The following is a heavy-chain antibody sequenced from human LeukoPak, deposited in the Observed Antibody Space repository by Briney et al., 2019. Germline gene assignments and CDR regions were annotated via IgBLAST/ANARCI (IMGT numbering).Heavy chain of an antibody. J-gene: IGHJ4*02. D-gene: IGHD1-26*01. CDR3: ERDVFEWELLLTGGPDY. V-gene: IGHV3-30-3*01. Sequence: TGGSLRLSCAASGFTFSSYAMHWVRQAPGKGLEWVPVISYDGSNKYYADSVKGRFTISRDNSKNTLYLQMNSLRAEDTAVYYCERDVFEWELLLTGGPDYWGQGTLVTVSS. CDR1: GFTFSSYA. CDR2: ISYDGSNK.